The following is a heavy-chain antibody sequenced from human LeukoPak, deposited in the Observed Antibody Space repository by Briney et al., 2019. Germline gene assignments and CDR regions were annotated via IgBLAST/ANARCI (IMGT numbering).Heavy chain of an antibody. CDR3: ARVYCSGGSCYFDY. V-gene: IGHV4-4*07. Sequence: SETLSLTCTVSGGSISSYYWSWIRQPAGKGLEWIGRIYTSGSTNYNPSLKSRVTISVDTSENQFSLKLSSVTAADTAVYYCARVYCSGGSCYFDYWGQGTLVTVS. CDR1: GGSISSYY. J-gene: IGHJ4*02. CDR2: IYTSGST. D-gene: IGHD2-15*01.